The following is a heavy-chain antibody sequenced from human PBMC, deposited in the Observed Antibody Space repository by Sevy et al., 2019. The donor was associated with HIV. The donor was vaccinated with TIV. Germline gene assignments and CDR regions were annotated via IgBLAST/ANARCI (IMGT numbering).Heavy chain of an antibody. D-gene: IGHD1-26*01. Sequence: ASVKVSCKASGYTFTYYHITWVRQAPGQGLEWMGWITPNNGHTNIAQRLQGRVTMTTDTSTSTAYLELRSLTSDATAVYYCARAPSGGQGPGQYFHHWGQGTLVTVSS. J-gene: IGHJ1*01. V-gene: IGHV1-18*01. CDR2: ITPNNGHT. CDR1: GYTFTYYH. CDR3: ARAPSGGQGPGQYFHH.